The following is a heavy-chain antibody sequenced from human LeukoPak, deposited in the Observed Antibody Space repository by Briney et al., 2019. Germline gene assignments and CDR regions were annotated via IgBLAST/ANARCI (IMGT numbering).Heavy chain of an antibody. CDR3: AIEYCSTTTCDGVGY. Sequence: GGSLRLSCAASGFTFSSHWMHWVRQAPGMGLVWVSRINSDGRTTDYADSVEGRFTISRDNAKNTLYLQMNSLRVEDTAMYHCAIEYCSTTTCDGVGYWGQGTQVTVSS. V-gene: IGHV3-74*01. CDR1: GFTFSSHW. D-gene: IGHD2-2*01. CDR2: INSDGRTT. J-gene: IGHJ4*02.